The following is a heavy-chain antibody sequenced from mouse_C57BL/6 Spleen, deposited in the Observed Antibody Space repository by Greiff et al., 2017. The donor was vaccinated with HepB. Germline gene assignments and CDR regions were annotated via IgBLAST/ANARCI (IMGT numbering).Heavy chain of an antibody. Sequence: EVKLVESGEGLVKPGGSLKLSCAASGFTFSSYAMSWVRQTPEKRLEWVAYISSGGDYIYYADTVKGRFTISRDNARNTLYLQMSSLKSEDTAMYYCTREGGDGYYLGYGGQGTTLTVSS. CDR2: ISSGGDYI. J-gene: IGHJ2*01. CDR1: GFTFSSYA. V-gene: IGHV5-9-1*02. CDR3: TREGGDGYYLGY. D-gene: IGHD2-3*01.